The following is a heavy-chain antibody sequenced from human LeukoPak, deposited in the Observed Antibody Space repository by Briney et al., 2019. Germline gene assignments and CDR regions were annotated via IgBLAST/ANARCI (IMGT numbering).Heavy chain of an antibody. CDR3: ARNRYQLLYNHYYYMDV. CDR2: IYPGDSDT. D-gene: IGHD2-2*02. J-gene: IGHJ6*03. Sequence: GGSLKISCKGSGYSFTSYWIGWVRQMPGKGLEWMGIIYPGDSDTRYSPSFQGQVTISADKSISTAYLQWSSLRASDTAMYYCARNRYQLLYNHYYYMDVWGKGTTVTVSS. CDR1: GYSFTSYW. V-gene: IGHV5-51*01.